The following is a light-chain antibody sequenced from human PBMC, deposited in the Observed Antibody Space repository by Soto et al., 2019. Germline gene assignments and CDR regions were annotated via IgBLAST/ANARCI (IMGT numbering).Light chain of an antibody. CDR1: SSDVGGYDY. Sequence: QSVLTQPASVSGSPGQSITISCTGTSSDVGGYDYVSWYQHHPGKAPKLTIYEVSNRPSGVSNRFSGSKSGNTASLTISGLQDEDEAEYYCSSYTSSSTDVFGTGTKVTVL. CDR2: EVS. CDR3: SSYTSSSTDV. V-gene: IGLV2-14*01. J-gene: IGLJ1*01.